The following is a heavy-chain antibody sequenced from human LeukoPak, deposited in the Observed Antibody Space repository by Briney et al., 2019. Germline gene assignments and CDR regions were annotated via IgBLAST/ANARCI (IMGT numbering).Heavy chain of an antibody. CDR1: GFTFSSYW. CDR2: IYTDGSST. CDR3: ASGFTTVPANPLLDV. D-gene: IGHD4-17*01. V-gene: IGHV3-74*01. Sequence: HPGGSLRLSCAVSGFTFSSYWMHWVRQALGTGLVWVSRIYTDGSSTTYADSVKGRFTISRDNAKNTLYLQMNSLRAEDTAVYYCASGFTTVPANPLLDVWGQGTMVTVS. J-gene: IGHJ3*01.